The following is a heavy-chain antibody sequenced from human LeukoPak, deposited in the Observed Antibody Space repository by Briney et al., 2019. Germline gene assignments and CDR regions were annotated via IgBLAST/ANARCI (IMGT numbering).Heavy chain of an antibody. J-gene: IGHJ4*02. CDR3: ARVKDGDSYFDY. CDR2: ISSSSSYI. Sequence: GGPLRLSCAASGFTFSSYSMNWVRQAPGKGLEWVSSISSSSSYIYYADSVKGRFTISRDNAKNSLYLQMNSLRAEDTAVYYCARVKDGDSYFDYWGQGTLVTVSP. D-gene: IGHD4-17*01. V-gene: IGHV3-21*01. CDR1: GFTFSSYS.